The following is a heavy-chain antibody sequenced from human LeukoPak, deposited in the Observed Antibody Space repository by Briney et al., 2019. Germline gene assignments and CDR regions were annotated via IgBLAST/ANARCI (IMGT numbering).Heavy chain of an antibody. J-gene: IGHJ2*01. D-gene: IGHD5-18*01. V-gene: IGHV4-31*03. Sequence: SQTLSPTCTVSGASIGSGTYYWSWIRQHPGKGLEWIGYIYYNRSIYYNPSLKSRVTISVDTSKNQFSLKLSSVTAADTAVYYCARDLLDTAMVHYWYFDLWGRGTLVTVSS. CDR1: GASIGSGTYY. CDR2: IYYNRSI. CDR3: ARDLLDTAMVHYWYFDL.